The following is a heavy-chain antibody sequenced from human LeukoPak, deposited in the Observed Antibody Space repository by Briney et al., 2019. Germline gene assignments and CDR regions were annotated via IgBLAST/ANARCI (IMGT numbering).Heavy chain of an antibody. V-gene: IGHV1-46*01. CDR2: INPSGGST. J-gene: IGHJ3*02. Sequence: GASVTVSFKASGYTFTIYYMHWVRQAPGQGVEWMGLINPSGGSTSYAQKFQGRVTMTRDMSTSTVYMELSSLRSEDTAVYYCAREASGSYYDAFDIWGQGTMVTVSS. CDR1: GYTFTIYY. CDR3: AREASGSYYDAFDI. D-gene: IGHD1-26*01.